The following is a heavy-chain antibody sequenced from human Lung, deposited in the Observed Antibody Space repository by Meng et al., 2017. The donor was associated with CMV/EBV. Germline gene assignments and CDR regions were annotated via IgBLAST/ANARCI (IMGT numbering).Heavy chain of an antibody. D-gene: IGHD3-3*01. CDR2: ISSSDYI. J-gene: IGHJ6*02. V-gene: IGHV3-21*01. CDR3: ARGVGSYDFWSAYSYYYGLDV. CDR1: RFTFSDYS. Sequence: GGSLRLXCTASRFTFSDYSMNWVRQAPGKGLEWVSSISSSDYIYYADSVRGRFTISRDNAKHSLYLQMNSLRAEDTAVYYCARGVGSYDFWSAYSYYYGLDVWXQGTXVTVSS.